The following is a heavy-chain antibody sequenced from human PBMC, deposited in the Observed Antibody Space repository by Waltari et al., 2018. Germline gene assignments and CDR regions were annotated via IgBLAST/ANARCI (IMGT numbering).Heavy chain of an antibody. CDR1: GFTFSSYG. D-gene: IGHD6-13*01. J-gene: IGHJ6*02. Sequence: QVQLVESGGGVVQPGRSLRLSCAASGFTFSSYGMHWVRQAPGKGLEWVAVISYDGSNKYSADSVKGRFTISRDNSKNTLYLQMNSLRAEDTAVYYCAKKPAPSSSWYRDYGMDVWGQGTTVTVSS. CDR3: AKKPAPSSSWYRDYGMDV. V-gene: IGHV3-30*18. CDR2: ISYDGSNK.